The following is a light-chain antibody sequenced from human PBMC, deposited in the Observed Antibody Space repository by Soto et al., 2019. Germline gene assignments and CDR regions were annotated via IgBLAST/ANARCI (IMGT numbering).Light chain of an antibody. J-gene: IGLJ2*01. CDR1: SSDVGGYNY. Sequence: QSALTQPRSVSGSPGQSVTISCTGTSSDVGGYNYVSWYQQHPGKAPKLMIYDVSKRPSGVPDRFSGSKSGNTASLTISGRQAEDEADYYCCSYAGSVVFGGWTQLTVL. CDR3: CSYAGSVV. CDR2: DVS. V-gene: IGLV2-11*01.